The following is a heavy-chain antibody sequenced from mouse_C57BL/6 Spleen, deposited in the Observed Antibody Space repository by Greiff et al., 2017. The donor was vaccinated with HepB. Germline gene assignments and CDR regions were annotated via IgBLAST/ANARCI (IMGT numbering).Heavy chain of an antibody. CDR1: GYTFTSYW. CDR2: IHPNSGST. Sequence: QVQLQQPGAELVKPGASVKLSCKASGYTFTSYWMHWVKQRPGQGLEWIGMIHPNSGSTNYNEKFKSKATLTVDKSSSTAYMQLSSLTSEDSAVYYCARESTVVTFDYWGQGTTLTVSS. V-gene: IGHV1-64*01. D-gene: IGHD1-1*01. J-gene: IGHJ2*01. CDR3: ARESTVVTFDY.